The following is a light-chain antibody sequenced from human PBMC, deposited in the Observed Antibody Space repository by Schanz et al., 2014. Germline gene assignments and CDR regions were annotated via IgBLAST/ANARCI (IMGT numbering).Light chain of an antibody. CDR1: SSDVGGYNY. CDR2: EVN. CDR3: QSYDSSLSSSGV. V-gene: IGLV2-8*01. Sequence: QSALTQPPSASGSPGQSVTISCTGTSSDVGGYNYVSWYQQHPGKAPKLMIYEVNKRPSGVPDRFSGSKSGNTASLTVSGLQAEDEAVYYCQSYDSSLSSSGVFGGGTKLTVL. J-gene: IGLJ3*02.